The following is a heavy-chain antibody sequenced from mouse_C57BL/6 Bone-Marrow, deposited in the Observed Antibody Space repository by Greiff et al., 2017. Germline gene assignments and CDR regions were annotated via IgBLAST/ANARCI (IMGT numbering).Heavy chain of an antibody. D-gene: IGHD1-1*02. CDR3: STWWFPWFAY. CDR1: GFNITDDH. Sequence: EVQRVESGAELVRPGASVKLSCTASGFNITDDHMHWVKQRPEQGLEWIGWFDPENGDTEYASKFQGKATITADTSSNTAYLQLSSLTSEDTAVYYCSTWWFPWFAYWGQGTLVTVSA. CDR2: FDPENGDT. J-gene: IGHJ3*01. V-gene: IGHV14-4*01.